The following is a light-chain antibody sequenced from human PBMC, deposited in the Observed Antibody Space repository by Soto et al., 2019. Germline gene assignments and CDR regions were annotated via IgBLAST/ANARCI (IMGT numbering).Light chain of an antibody. Sequence: EIVSTQSPATLSLSPGERATLSCRASQSVSSYLAWYQQKPGQAPRLLIYNASNRATGIPARFSGSGSGTDFTLTISGLEPEDFAAYYCQLGLTFGGGTKVDIK. J-gene: IGKJ4*01. V-gene: IGKV3-11*01. CDR1: QSVSSY. CDR2: NAS. CDR3: QLGLT.